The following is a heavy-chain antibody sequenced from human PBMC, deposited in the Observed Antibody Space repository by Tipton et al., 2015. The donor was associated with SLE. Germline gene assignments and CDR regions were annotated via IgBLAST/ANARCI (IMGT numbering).Heavy chain of an antibody. D-gene: IGHD4-17*01. J-gene: IGHJ4*02. CDR3: ARDIGDYGDYFDY. CDR1: GGSTRIYN. CDR2: IYTTGST. V-gene: IGHV4-4*07. Sequence: PGLVKPSETLSLNCTVSGGSTRIYNWNWIRQPAGKGLEWIGRIYTTGSTNYNPSLKSRVTMSVDTSKDQISLKLSSVTAADTAVYYCARDIGDYGDYFDYWGQGTLVTVSS.